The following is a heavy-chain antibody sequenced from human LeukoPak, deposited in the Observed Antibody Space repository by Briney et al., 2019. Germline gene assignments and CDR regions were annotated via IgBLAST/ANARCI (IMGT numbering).Heavy chain of an antibody. CDR2: ISSSSSYI. V-gene: IGHV3-21*01. D-gene: IGHD2-2*01. J-gene: IGHJ4*02. CDR3: ARGRLVPAAIGPSDY. CDR1: GFTFSSYS. Sequence: GGSLRLSCAASGFTFSSYSMNWVRQAPGKGLEWVSSISSSSSYIYYADSVKGRFTISRDNAKNSLYLQMNSLRAEDTAVYYCARGRLVPAAIGPSDYWGQGTLVTVSS.